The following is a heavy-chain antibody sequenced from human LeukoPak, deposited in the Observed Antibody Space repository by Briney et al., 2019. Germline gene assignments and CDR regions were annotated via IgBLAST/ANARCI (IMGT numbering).Heavy chain of an antibody. Sequence: SETLSLTCAVYGGSFSGYYWSWIRQPPGKGLEWIGEINHSGSTNYNPSLKRRVTISVDTSKNQFSLKLSSVTAADTAVYYCARVVLPSTYYYDSSGYYKGNYFDFWGQGTLVTVSS. CDR1: GGSFSGYY. CDR2: INHSGST. CDR3: ARVVLPSTYYYDSSGYYKGNYFDF. D-gene: IGHD3-22*01. J-gene: IGHJ4*02. V-gene: IGHV4-34*01.